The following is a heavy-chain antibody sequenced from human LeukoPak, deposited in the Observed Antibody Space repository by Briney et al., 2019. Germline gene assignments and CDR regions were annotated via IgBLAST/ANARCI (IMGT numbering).Heavy chain of an antibody. Sequence: GASVKVSCKASGYTFTSYYMHWVRQAPGQGLEWMGIINPSGGSTSYAQKFQGRVTMTRDTSTSTVYMDLSSLRSEDTAVYYCASEKGYCTTTTCYWYGMEVWGQGSTVTVSS. CDR1: GYTFTSYY. V-gene: IGHV1-46*01. J-gene: IGHJ6*02. CDR3: ASEKGYCTTTTCYWYGMEV. CDR2: INPSGGST. D-gene: IGHD2-2*01.